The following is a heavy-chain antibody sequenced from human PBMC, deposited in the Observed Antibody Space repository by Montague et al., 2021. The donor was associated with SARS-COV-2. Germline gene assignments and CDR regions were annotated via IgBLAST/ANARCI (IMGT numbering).Heavy chain of an antibody. CDR3: ARRVPWQWRIDY. J-gene: IGHJ4*02. CDR1: GDSISSYY. V-gene: IGHV4-59*08. D-gene: IGHD6-19*01. Sequence: SETLSLTCTVSGDSISSYYWGWIRQPPGKGLEWVGYSYYSGTTSYNPSLKSRVTISVDTSKSQFSLKLSSVTAADTAVYYCARRVPWQWRIDYWGQGTLVIVS. CDR2: SYYSGTT.